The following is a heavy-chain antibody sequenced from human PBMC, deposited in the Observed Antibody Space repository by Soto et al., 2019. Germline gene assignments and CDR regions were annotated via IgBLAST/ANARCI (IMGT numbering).Heavy chain of an antibody. CDR2: INSDGSTT. J-gene: IGHJ6*02. D-gene: IGHD3-10*01. CDR1: GFTFSRYW. Sequence: GGSLRLSCAVSGFTFSRYWMHWVRQAPGKGLVWVSRINSDGSTTRYAVSVKGQFAISRDNGKEALYLQMNSLRADDTAVYYCSRATLWFGEVSPHGMDIWGQGTTVTVSS. V-gene: IGHV3-74*01. CDR3: SRATLWFGEVSPHGMDI.